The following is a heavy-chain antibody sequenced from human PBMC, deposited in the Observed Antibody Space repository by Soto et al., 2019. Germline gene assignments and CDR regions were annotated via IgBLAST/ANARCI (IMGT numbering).Heavy chain of an antibody. V-gene: IGHV1-2*02. D-gene: IGHD3-22*01. CDR2: INPKSGGT. CDR3: ARDYYDSSGYSFTFDY. J-gene: IGHJ4*02. CDR1: GSTFSGYY. Sequence: ASVKVSCKASGSTFSGYYLHGVRQAPGQGLEWMGWINPKSGGTNYAQKFQGRVTMTRDTSISTAYMELSRLGSDDPAVYYCARDYYDSSGYSFTFDYWGQGTLVTVSS.